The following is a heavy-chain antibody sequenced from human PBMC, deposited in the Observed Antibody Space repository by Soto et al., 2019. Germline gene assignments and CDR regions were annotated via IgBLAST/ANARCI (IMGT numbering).Heavy chain of an antibody. CDR2: ISYDGSNK. CDR1: GFTFSSYA. V-gene: IGHV3-30-3*01. Sequence: QVQLVESGGGVVQPGRSLRLSCAASGFTFSSYAMHWVRQAPGKGLEWVAVISYDGSNKYYADSVKGRFTISRDNSKNTLYLQMNSLRAEDTAVYYCASGLGRIYYFDYWGQGTLVTVSS. CDR3: ASGLGRIYYFDY. J-gene: IGHJ4*02.